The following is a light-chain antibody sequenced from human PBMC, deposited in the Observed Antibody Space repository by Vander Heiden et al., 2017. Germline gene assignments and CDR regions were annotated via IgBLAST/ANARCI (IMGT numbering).Light chain of an antibody. CDR1: QSVLYSSNNKNY. V-gene: IGKV4-1*01. J-gene: IGKJ2*01. CDR2: WAS. Sequence: IVMTQSPDSLAVSLGERATINCKSSQSVLYSSNNKNYVAWYQQKPGQPPKLLIYWASTREAGVPDRFSGSGSGTDFTLTISSLQAEDVAVYYCQQDDSTPSTFGQGTKLEVK. CDR3: QQDDSTPST.